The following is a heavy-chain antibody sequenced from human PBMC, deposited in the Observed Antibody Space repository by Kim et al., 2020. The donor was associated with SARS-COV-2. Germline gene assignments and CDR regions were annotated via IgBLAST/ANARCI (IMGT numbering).Heavy chain of an antibody. CDR3: ATYMITPGVPFDI. V-gene: IGHV5-51*01. D-gene: IGHD3-22*01. Sequence: YSPSFQGQVTMSADKSISTAYLQWSSLKASDTAMYYCATYMITPGVPFDIWGQGTMVTVSS. J-gene: IGHJ3*02.